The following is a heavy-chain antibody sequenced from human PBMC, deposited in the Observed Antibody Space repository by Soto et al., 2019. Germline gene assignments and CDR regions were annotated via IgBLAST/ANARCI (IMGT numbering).Heavy chain of an antibody. CDR1: GYPVTAYY. V-gene: IGHV1-2*02. CDR2: INPATGAA. J-gene: IGHJ3*02. CDR3: AREGGVGVAGSAAFDM. D-gene: IGHD3-3*01. Sequence: QLHLVQSGAVVKKPGASVTFSCSASGYPVTAYYMHWVRQAPGRGLEWMGGINPATGAAKYTQTFQGRVTMTRDTSTSTVFMELSGLTSEDTAVFYCAREGGVGVAGSAAFDMWGQGTLVTVSS.